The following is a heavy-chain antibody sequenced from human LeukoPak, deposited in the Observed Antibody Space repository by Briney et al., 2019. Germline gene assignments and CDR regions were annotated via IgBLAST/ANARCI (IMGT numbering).Heavy chain of an antibody. CDR1: GFTFSSFG. D-gene: IGHD2-15*01. CDR2: IWYDGSNK. V-gene: IGHV3-33*01. Sequence: GGSLRLSCAASGFTFSSFGMHWVRQAPGKGLEWVAVIWYDGSNKYCADSVKGRFTISRDNSKNTLYLQMNSLRAEDTAVYYCARDGDITPTDVWGQGTTVTVSS. CDR3: ARDGDITPTDV. J-gene: IGHJ6*02.